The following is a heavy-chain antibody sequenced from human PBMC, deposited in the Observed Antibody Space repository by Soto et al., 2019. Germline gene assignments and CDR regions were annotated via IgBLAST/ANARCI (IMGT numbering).Heavy chain of an antibody. V-gene: IGHV3-48*03. CDR3: AHKPKASGSYYYGMDV. CDR2: ISSSGSTI. Sequence: GGSLRLSCAASGFTFSSYEMNWVRQAPGKGLEWVSYISSSGSTIYYADSVKGRFTISRDNAKNSLYLQMNSLRAEDTAVYYCAHKPKASGSYYYGMDVWGQGTTVTVSS. J-gene: IGHJ6*02. D-gene: IGHD6-25*01. CDR1: GFTFSSYE.